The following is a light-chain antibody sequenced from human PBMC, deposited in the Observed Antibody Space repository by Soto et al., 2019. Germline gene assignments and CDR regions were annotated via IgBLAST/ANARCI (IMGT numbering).Light chain of an antibody. CDR1: QSVSSY. CDR2: GAS. V-gene: IGKV3-20*01. Sequence: EIVLTQSPATLSLSPGERATLSCRASQSVSSYLAWYQQKPGQAPRLLIYGASSRATGIPDRFSGSGSGTDFTLTISRLEPEDFAVYYCQHYGSSLWTFGQGTKVDI. J-gene: IGKJ1*01. CDR3: QHYGSSLWT.